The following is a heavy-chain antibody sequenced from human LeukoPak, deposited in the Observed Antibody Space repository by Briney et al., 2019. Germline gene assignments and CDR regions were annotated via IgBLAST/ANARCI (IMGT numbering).Heavy chain of an antibody. V-gene: IGHV3-74*01. CDR1: GFTFSSYW. J-gene: IGHJ6*03. D-gene: IGHD3-3*01. CDR2: INSDGSST. CDR3: ARAYYDFWSGYFYYYYYYMDV. Sequence: GGSLRLSCAASGFTFSSYWMHSVRQAPGKGLVWVSRINSDGSSTSYADSVKGRFTISRDNAKNTLYLQMNSLRAEDTAVYYCARAYYDFWSGYFYYYYYYMDVWGKGTTVTVSS.